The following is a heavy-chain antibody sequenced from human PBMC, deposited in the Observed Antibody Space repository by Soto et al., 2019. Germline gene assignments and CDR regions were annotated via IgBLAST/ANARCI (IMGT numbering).Heavy chain of an antibody. CDR3: ARGVAGSGFDL. V-gene: IGHV6-1*01. J-gene: IGHJ4*02. CDR2: TYYRSNWRH. Sequence: SQTLSLTCAISGDSVSSNTAAWNWIRLSPSRGLEWLGRTYYRSNWRHDYAVSVKSRITVNPDTSKNHFSLQLNSVTPDDTAVYSCARGVAGSGFDLWGQGTLVTVSS. D-gene: IGHD6-19*01. CDR1: GDSVSSNTAA.